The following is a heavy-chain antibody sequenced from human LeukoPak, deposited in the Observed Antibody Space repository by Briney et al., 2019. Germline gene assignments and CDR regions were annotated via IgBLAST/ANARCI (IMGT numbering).Heavy chain of an antibody. CDR2: IYHSGST. V-gene: IGHV4-30-2*01. Sequence: PSQTLSLTCTVSGGSISSGGYYWSWIRQPPGKGLEWIGYIYHSGSTYYNPSLKSRVTISVDRSKNQFSLKLSSVTAADTAVYYCARDFEGLGYWGQGTLVTVSS. D-gene: IGHD3-9*01. CDR3: ARDFEGLGY. CDR1: GGSISSGGYY. J-gene: IGHJ4*02.